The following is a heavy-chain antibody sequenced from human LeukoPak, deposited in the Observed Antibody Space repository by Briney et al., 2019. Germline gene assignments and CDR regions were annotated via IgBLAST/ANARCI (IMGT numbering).Heavy chain of an antibody. D-gene: IGHD2-15*01. CDR1: GFTFSSYA. J-gene: IGHJ6*02. CDR3: ARDLTSRWSPDYYYYGMDV. CDR2: ITYDGSNK. V-gene: IGHV3-30-3*01. Sequence: QPGRSLRLSCAASGFTFSSYAMHWVRQAPGKGLEWVAVITYDGSNKYYADSVKGRFTISRDNSKNTLYLQMNSLRAEDTAVYYCARDLTSRWSPDYYYYGMDVWGQGTTVTVSS.